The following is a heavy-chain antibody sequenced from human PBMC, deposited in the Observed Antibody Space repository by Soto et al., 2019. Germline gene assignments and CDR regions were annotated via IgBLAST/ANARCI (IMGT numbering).Heavy chain of an antibody. CDR2: INHSGST. J-gene: IGHJ4*02. Sequence: QVQLQQWGAGLLKPSETLSLTCAVYGGSFSGYYWSWIRQPPGKGLEWIGEINHSGSTNYNPSRKSRVTISVDTSKNEFSLTLSSVTAADTAVYYCAREDLDYYDSSGYYPRYWGQGTLVTVSS. V-gene: IGHV4-34*01. CDR3: AREDLDYYDSSGYYPRY. CDR1: GGSFSGYY. D-gene: IGHD3-22*01.